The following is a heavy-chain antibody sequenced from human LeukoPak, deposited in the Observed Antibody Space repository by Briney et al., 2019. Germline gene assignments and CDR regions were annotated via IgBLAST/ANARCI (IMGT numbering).Heavy chain of an antibody. CDR1: GFTFRSYA. D-gene: IGHD2-2*01. V-gene: IGHV3-23*01. CDR3: VKSSNIGYCSSTSCYGVDY. Sequence: GGSLRLSCAASGFTFRSYALSWVRQAPGKGLEWVSAISGSGGSTYYADSVKGRFTISRDNSKNTLHLQMNSLRAEDTAVYYCVKSSNIGYCSSTSCYGVDYWGQGTLVTVSS. J-gene: IGHJ4*02. CDR2: ISGSGGST.